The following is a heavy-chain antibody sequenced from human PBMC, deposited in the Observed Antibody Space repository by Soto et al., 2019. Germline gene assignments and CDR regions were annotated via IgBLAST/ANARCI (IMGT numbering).Heavy chain of an antibody. D-gene: IGHD1-26*01. Sequence: QVQLQESGPGLVKPSETLSLTCTVSGGSISSYYWSWIRQPPGKGLEWIGYIYYSGSTNYNPSLKSRVTISVDTSKNQFSLKLSSVTAADTAVYYCARDSGLNRVGATGRYEYWGQGTLVTVSS. V-gene: IGHV4-59*01. CDR1: GGSISSYY. CDR2: IYYSGST. J-gene: IGHJ4*02. CDR3: ARDSGLNRVGATGRYEY.